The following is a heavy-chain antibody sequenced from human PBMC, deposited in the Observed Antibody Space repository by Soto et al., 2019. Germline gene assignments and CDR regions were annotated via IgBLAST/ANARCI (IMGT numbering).Heavy chain of an antibody. Sequence: ASVKVSCKASGCTFTDFYIHWVRQAPGQGLEWLGWIIPNSGGTSYAQKFQGRVTMTRDTSISTAYMELSRLTSDDTDVYSCARAEVAADWFDPWGKGTLVTVSS. CDR2: IIPNSGGT. J-gene: IGHJ5*02. D-gene: IGHD1-26*01. V-gene: IGHV1-2*02. CDR3: ARAEVAADWFDP. CDR1: GCTFTDFY.